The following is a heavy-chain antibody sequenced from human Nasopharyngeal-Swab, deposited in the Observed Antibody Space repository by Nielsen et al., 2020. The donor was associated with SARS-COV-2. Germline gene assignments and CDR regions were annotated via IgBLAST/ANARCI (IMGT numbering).Heavy chain of an antibody. CDR2: IYYSGST. CDR1: GGSISSYY. Sequence: SETLSLTCTVSGGSISSYYWSWIRQPPGKGLEWIGYIYYSGSTNYNPSLKSRVTISVDTSKNQFSLKLSSVTAADTAVYYCARTGYSSSWYNRYYYYYMDVWGKGTTVTVS. D-gene: IGHD6-13*01. CDR3: ARTGYSSSWYNRYYYYYMDV. J-gene: IGHJ6*03. V-gene: IGHV4-59*01.